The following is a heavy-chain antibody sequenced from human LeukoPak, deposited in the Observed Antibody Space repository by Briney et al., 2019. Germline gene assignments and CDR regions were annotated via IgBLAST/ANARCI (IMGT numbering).Heavy chain of an antibody. D-gene: IGHD6-13*01. V-gene: IGHV1-2*02. CDR3: ARSYPIAAADNYFDY. Sequence: ASVKVSCKASGYTFTSYYMHWARQAPGQGLEWMGWINHNRGGTNYAQKFQGRVTMTRDTSISTAYMELNRLGSDDTAVYYCARSYPIAAADNYFDYWGQGTLVTVPS. CDR2: INHNRGGT. J-gene: IGHJ4*02. CDR1: GYTFTSYY.